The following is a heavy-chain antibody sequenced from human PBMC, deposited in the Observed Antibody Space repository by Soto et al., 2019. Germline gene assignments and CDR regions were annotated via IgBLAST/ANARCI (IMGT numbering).Heavy chain of an antibody. CDR1: GFTFSNYA. CDR2: ISGSGGST. D-gene: IGHD6-19*01. V-gene: IGHV3-23*01. Sequence: EVQLLESGGGLVQPGGSLRLSCAASGFTFSNYAMNRVRQAPGKGLEWVSVISGSGGSTYYADSVKGRFTISRDNSKNTLYLQMNSLRAEDTAVYYCARRSSGWYFDYWGQGTLVTVSS. CDR3: ARRSSGWYFDY. J-gene: IGHJ4*02.